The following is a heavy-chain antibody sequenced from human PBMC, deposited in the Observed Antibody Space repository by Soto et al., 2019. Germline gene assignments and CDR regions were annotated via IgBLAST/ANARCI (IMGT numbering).Heavy chain of an antibody. J-gene: IGHJ4*02. CDR3: ANWGKSGSDF. V-gene: IGHV3-23*01. Sequence: EVQLLESGGGLVQPGGSLRLSCAASGLTFSRNAMSWVRQAPGKGPEWIAGITGSGGSRYYADSVKGRFTISRDNSKNTLFLQMDSLRPEDTAVYYCANWGKSGSDFWGQGTLVTVSS. CDR1: GLTFSRNA. CDR2: ITGSGGSR. D-gene: IGHD3-16*01.